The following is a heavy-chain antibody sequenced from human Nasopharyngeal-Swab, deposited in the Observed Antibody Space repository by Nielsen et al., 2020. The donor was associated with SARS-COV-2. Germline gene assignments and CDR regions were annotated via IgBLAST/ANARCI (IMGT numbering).Heavy chain of an antibody. J-gene: IGHJ3*02. V-gene: IGHV3-7*04. CDR1: GFPFRNYY. CDR2: IKQGGSEQ. D-gene: IGHD2-21*02. CDR3: ARESVVTGMDDATDI. Sequence: GESLKISCAASGFPFRNYYMTWVRQPPGKGLEWVANIKQGGSEQFYVDSVKCRFTISRDDAKNSVYLQMNSLRAEDTAVYYCARESVVTGMDDATDIWGQGTMVTVSS.